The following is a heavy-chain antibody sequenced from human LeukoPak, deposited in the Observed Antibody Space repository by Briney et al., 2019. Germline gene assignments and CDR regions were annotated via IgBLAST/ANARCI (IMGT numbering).Heavy chain of an antibody. J-gene: IGHJ5*02. Sequence: PSETLSLTCTVSGGSISSSSYYWGWIRQPPGKGLEWIRSIYYSGSTYYNPSLKSRVTISVDTSKNQFSLKLSSVTAADTAVYYCARHDYSNYANWFDPWGQGTLVTVSS. D-gene: IGHD4-11*01. CDR1: GGSISSSSYY. V-gene: IGHV4-39*01. CDR3: ARHDYSNYANWFDP. CDR2: IYYSGST.